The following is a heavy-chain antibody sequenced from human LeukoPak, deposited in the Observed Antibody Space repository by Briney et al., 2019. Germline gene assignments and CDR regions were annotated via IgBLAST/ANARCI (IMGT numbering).Heavy chain of an antibody. CDR2: INHSGST. J-gene: IGHJ4*02. Sequence: SETLSLTCAVYGGSFSGYYWTWIRQPPGKGLEWIGEINHSGSTNYSPSLKSRVTISGDTSKNQFSLKLSSVTAADTAVYYCARWGVYYFDYWGQGTLVTVSS. CDR1: GGSFSGYY. CDR3: ARWGVYYFDY. V-gene: IGHV4-34*01. D-gene: IGHD2-8*01.